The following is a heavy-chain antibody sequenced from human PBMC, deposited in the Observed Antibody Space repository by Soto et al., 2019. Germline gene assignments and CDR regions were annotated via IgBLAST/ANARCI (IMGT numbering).Heavy chain of an antibody. D-gene: IGHD3-9*01. Sequence: GGSLRLSCAASGFTFSSYAMHWVRQAPGKGLEWVAVISYDGSNKYYADSVKGRFTISRDNSKNTLYLQMNSLRAEDTAVYYCARDGSGRYFDWMLDYWGQGTLVTVSS. CDR3: ARDGSGRYFDWMLDY. J-gene: IGHJ4*02. CDR2: ISYDGSNK. CDR1: GFTFSSYA. V-gene: IGHV3-30*04.